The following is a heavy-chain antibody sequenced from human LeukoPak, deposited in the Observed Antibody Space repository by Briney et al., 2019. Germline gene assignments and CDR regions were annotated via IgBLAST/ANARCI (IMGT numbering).Heavy chain of an antibody. V-gene: IGHV1-18*01. J-gene: IGHJ1*01. CDR3: ASCHCTNGVCYGECEYFQE. Sequence: ASVKVSCKASGYTFTNFGISWVRQAPGQGLEWMGWIGPYTGKTNYAQKFQGRVTVTTDTSTTTAYMELRSLRSDDTAVCYCASCHCTNGVCYGECEYFQEWGQGTLVTVSS. D-gene: IGHD2-8*01. CDR2: IGPYTGKT. CDR1: GYTFTNFG.